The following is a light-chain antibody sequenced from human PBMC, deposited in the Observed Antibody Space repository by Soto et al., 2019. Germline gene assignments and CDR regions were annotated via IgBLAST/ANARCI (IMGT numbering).Light chain of an antibody. CDR3: QKYNSAPLT. J-gene: IGKJ4*01. CDR1: QNINSW. Sequence: DIQLTQSPSFLSASVGDRVTITCRASQNINSWLAWYQQKPGKAPKLLIYKASTLKSGVPSRFSGSGSGTDFTLTISSLQPEDVAAYYCQKYNSAPLTFGGGTKVDIK. CDR2: KAS. V-gene: IGKV1-5*03.